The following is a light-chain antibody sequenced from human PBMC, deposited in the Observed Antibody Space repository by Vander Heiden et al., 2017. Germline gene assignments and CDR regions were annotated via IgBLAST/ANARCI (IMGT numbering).Light chain of an antibody. V-gene: IGKV1-39*01. CDR2: AAS. CDR3: QQSYRTPHT. J-gene: IGKJ2*01. CDR1: QSISNY. Sequence: DIQMTQSPSSLSASVGDRVTITCRASQSISNYLNWYQQKPGKAPKLLIYAASSSQSGVPSRFSGSGSGTDFTLTISSRQPEDFATYYCQQSYRTPHTFGQGTKLEIK.